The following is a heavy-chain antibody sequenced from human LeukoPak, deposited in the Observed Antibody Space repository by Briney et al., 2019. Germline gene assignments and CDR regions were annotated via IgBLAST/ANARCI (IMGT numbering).Heavy chain of an antibody. J-gene: IGHJ4*02. V-gene: IGHV1-2*02. D-gene: IGHD3-10*01. CDR1: GFTFSGYY. CDR2: ISPNSGGT. CDR3: AREPSGSGGYDY. Sequence: AAVKVSCKASGFTFSGYYMHWVRQAPGQGLEWMAWISPNSGGTNYVQKFQGRVTVTRDTSISTDYMEISGLTSDDTALYYCAREPSGSGGYDYWGQGTLVTVSS.